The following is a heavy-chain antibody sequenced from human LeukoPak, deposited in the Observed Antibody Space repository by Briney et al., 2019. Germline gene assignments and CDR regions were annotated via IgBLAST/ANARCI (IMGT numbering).Heavy chain of an antibody. J-gene: IGHJ4*02. CDR1: GGSISSYY. V-gene: IGHV4-59*01. CDR2: FYYSGST. D-gene: IGHD3-9*01. CDR3: TRANPRSVYDILTGYYTVFDY. Sequence: SETLSLTCTVSGGSISSYYWSWIRQPPGKGLEWIGYFYYSGSTNYNPSPKSRVTISVDTSKNQFSLKLSSVTAADTAVYYCTRANPRSVYDILTGYYTVFDYWGQGTLVTVSS.